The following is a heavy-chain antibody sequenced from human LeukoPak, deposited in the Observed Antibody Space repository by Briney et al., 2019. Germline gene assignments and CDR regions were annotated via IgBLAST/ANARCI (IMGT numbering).Heavy chain of an antibody. CDR1: GFTFSNFA. J-gene: IGHJ4*02. CDR2: ISDSGGGT. D-gene: IGHD3-16*01. CDR3: AKVGVGWVAFEY. Sequence: GGSLRLSCAASGFTFSNFAMSWVRQAPGKGLPWVSAISDSGGGTFYADSVKGRFTISRDNSKNTLYLQMNSLRAEDTAVYYCAKVGVGWVAFEYWGQGTLVTVSS. V-gene: IGHV3-23*01.